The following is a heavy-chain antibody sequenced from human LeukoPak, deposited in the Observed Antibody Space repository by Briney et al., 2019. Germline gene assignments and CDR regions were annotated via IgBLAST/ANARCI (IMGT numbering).Heavy chain of an antibody. J-gene: IGHJ5*02. CDR3: ARVWGAPRGWSDP. Sequence: SETLSLTCTVSGYSISSGYYWGWIRQPPGKGLEWIGSIYHSGSTYYNPSLKSRVTISVDTSKNQFSLKLSSVTAADTAVYYCARVWGAPRGWSDPWGQGTLVTVSS. V-gene: IGHV4-38-2*02. D-gene: IGHD3-16*01. CDR1: GYSISSGYY. CDR2: IYHSGST.